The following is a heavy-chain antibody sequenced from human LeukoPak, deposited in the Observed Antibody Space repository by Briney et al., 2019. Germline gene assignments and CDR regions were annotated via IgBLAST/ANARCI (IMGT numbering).Heavy chain of an antibody. J-gene: IGHJ6*02. V-gene: IGHV1-8*01. CDR3: ARFSRYCSSTSCYLYGMDV. Sequence: ASVKVSCKASGYTFTSYDINWVRQATGQGLEWMGWMDPNSGNTGYAQKFQSRVTMTRTTSRSTAYMELSSLRSEDTALYYCARFSRYCSSTSCYLYGMDVRGQGTTVTVSS. D-gene: IGHD2-2*01. CDR1: GYTFTSYD. CDR2: MDPNSGNT.